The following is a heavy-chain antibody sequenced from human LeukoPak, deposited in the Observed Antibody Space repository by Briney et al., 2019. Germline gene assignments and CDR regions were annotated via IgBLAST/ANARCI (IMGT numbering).Heavy chain of an antibody. D-gene: IGHD3-10*01. J-gene: IGHJ4*02. V-gene: IGHV3-23*01. CDR1: GFTFNTYG. Sequence: PGGSLRLSCAASGFTFNTYGMSWVRQAPGKGLEWVSGLSGSGGSTYYADSVKGRFTISRDNSKNTLYLQMNSLRAEDTAVYYCARVLWFGEFTLLFSDYWGQGTLVTVSS. CDR2: LSGSGGST. CDR3: ARVLWFGEFTLLFSDY.